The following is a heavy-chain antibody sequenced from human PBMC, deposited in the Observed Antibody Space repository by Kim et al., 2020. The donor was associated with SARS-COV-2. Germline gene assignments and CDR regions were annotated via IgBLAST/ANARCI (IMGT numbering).Heavy chain of an antibody. CDR3: ARGGAEVDY. CDR1: GFTFSSYA. Sequence: GGSLRLSCAASGFTFSSYAMHWVRQAPGKGLEWVAVISYDGSNKYYADSVKGRFTNSRDNSKNTLYLQMNSLRAEDTAVYYCARGGAEVDYWGQGTLVTVSS. J-gene: IGHJ4*02. V-gene: IGHV3-30*04. CDR2: ISYDGSNK. D-gene: IGHD1-26*01.